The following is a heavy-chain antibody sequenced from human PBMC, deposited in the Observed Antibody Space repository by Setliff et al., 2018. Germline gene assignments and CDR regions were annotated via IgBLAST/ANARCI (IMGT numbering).Heavy chain of an antibody. J-gene: IGHJ1*01. D-gene: IGHD1-1*01. CDR3: VREGYSEYFQD. V-gene: IGHV4-59*02. CDR2: ISYSGIT. CDR1: GASVSSHY. Sequence: SETLSLTCNVSGASVSSHYWDWIRQPPGKGLEWIGFISYSGITTYNVSLKSRVSISVDTSKNQLSLTPSSVTAADTAVYYCVREGYSEYFQDWGRGTRGTV.